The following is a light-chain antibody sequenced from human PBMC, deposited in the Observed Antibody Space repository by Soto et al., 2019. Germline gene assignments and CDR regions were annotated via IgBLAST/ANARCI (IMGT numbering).Light chain of an antibody. V-gene: IGLV2-14*03. CDR1: SSDAGGYNY. CDR3: SSYTTSNTRQIV. Sequence: QSALTQPASVSGSPGQSITISCTGTSSDAGGYNYVSWYQHHPGKAPKLIIFDVSNRPSGVSNPFSGSKSGNTASLTISALQPEDEADYYCSSYTTSNTRQIVFGTGTKVTVL. CDR2: DVS. J-gene: IGLJ1*01.